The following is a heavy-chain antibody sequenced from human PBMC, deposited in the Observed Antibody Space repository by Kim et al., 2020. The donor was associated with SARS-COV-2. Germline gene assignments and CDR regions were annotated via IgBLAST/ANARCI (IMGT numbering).Heavy chain of an antibody. D-gene: IGHD2-8*02. CDR3: ASQIILVGRATYYYYYGMDV. V-gene: IGHV4-39*01. CDR2: IYYSGST. CDR1: GGSISSSSYY. Sequence: SETLSLTCTVSGGSISSSSYYWGWIRQPPGKGLEWIGSIYYSGSTYYNPSLKSRVTISVDTSKNQFSLKLSSVTAADTAVYYCASQIILVGRATYYYYYGMDVWGQGTTVTVSS. J-gene: IGHJ6*02.